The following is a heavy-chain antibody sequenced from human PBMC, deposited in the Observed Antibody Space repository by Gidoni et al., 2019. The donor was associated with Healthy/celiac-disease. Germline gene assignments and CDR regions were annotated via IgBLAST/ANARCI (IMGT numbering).Heavy chain of an antibody. CDR1: GFTFSSYA. V-gene: IGHV3-30*04. D-gene: IGHD2-15*01. Sequence: QVPLVASGGGVVQPGRSLRLSCDAYGFTFSSYARHWVRQAPGTGLEWVAVISYDGSNKYYADSVKGRFTISRDNSKNTLYLQMNSLRAEDTAVYYCARDRRRYCSGGSCYPWFDPWGQGTLVTVSS. J-gene: IGHJ5*02. CDR3: ARDRRRYCSGGSCYPWFDP. CDR2: ISYDGSNK.